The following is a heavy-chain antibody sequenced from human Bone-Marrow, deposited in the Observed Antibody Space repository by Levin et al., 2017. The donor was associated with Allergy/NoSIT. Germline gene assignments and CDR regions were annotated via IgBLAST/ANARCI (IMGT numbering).Heavy chain of an antibody. V-gene: IGHV3-30*18. Sequence: QSGGSLRLSCAASGFTFSSYGMHWVRQAPGKGLEWVAVISYDGSNKYYADSVKGRFTISRDNSKNTLYLQMNSLRAEDTAVYYCAKDHRSKGYCSSTSCYSLVYYYYGMDVWGQGTTVTVSS. CDR1: GFTFSSYG. CDR3: AKDHRSKGYCSSTSCYSLVYYYYGMDV. D-gene: IGHD2-2*01. CDR2: ISYDGSNK. J-gene: IGHJ6*02.